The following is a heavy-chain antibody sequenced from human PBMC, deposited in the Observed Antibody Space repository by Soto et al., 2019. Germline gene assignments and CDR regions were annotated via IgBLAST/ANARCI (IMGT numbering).Heavy chain of an antibody. J-gene: IGHJ4*02. V-gene: IGHV1-8*01. CDR2: MNPNSGNT. CDR3: ARWDYGYYARFDY. Sequence: QVQLVQSGAEVKKSGASVKVSCKASGYTFTSHDINWVRQATGQGLEWMGWMNPNSGNTGYAQKFQGRVTMTRNTSISTAHMELSSLRSEDTAVYYCARWDYGYYARFDYWGQGTLVTVSS. D-gene: IGHD4-17*01. CDR1: GYTFTSHD.